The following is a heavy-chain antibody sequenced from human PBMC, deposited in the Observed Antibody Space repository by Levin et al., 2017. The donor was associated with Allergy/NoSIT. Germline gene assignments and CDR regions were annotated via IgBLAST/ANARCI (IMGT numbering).Heavy chain of an antibody. V-gene: IGHV3-33*01. D-gene: IGHD2-21*02. Sequence: SCAASGFSFNSYGFHWVRQAPGKGLEWVAVMWYDGSSTYYGDSVKGRFTVSRDSSNNTLYLQMHSLRAEDTAVYYCARDRCPYCARGSYLDYWGQGTLVTVSS. CDR1: GFSFNSYG. CDR3: ARDRCPYCARGSYLDY. CDR2: MWYDGSST. J-gene: IGHJ4*02.